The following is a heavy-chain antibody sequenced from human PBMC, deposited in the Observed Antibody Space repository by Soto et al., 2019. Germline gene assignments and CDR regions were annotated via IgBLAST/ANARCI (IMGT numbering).Heavy chain of an antibody. Sequence: QVTLKESGPVLVRPTETLTLTCTVSGFSLNNARVGVSWIRQPPGKALEWLAHILSNDGKSYSTSLKTRLSISKDTSNSQVVLTMTNMYPVDTATDYCARMVAVNYYYYYMDVWGKGTTVTVSS. CDR3: ARMVAVNYYYYYMDV. CDR2: ILSNDGK. J-gene: IGHJ6*03. D-gene: IGHD3-10*01. CDR1: GFSLNNARVG. V-gene: IGHV2-26*01.